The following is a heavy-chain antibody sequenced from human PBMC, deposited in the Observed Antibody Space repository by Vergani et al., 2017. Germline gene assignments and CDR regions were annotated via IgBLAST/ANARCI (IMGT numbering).Heavy chain of an antibody. CDR2: IYKSGRT. D-gene: IGHD5-18*01. J-gene: IGHJ5*02. CDR1: GGSISSYY. Sequence: QVQLQESGPGLVKPSETLYLTCTVSGGSISSYYWSWIRKPQGRGLGWIGYIYKSGRTNYNPTLKSRVTISVDTSKNQFSLKLSSVTAADTAVYYCARDRWGNRYSPAGYWNLFDPWGQGTLVTVSS. V-gene: IGHV4-59*01. CDR3: ARDRWGNRYSPAGYWNLFDP.